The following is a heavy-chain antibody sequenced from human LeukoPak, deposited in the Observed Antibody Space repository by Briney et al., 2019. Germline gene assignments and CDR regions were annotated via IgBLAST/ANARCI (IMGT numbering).Heavy chain of an antibody. CDR3: AKDHDSSAKGIFDY. V-gene: IGHV3-30*18. CDR1: GFTFSSYG. D-gene: IGHD3-22*01. J-gene: IGHJ4*02. CDR2: ISYDGSNK. Sequence: GGSLRLSCAASGFTFSSYGMHWVRQAPGKGLEWVAVISYDGSNKYYADSVKGRFTISRDNSKNMLYLQMNSLRAEDTAVYYCAKDHDSSAKGIFDYWGQGTLVTVSS.